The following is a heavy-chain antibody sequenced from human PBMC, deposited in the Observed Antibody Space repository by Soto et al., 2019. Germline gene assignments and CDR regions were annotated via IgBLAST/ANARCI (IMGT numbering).Heavy chain of an antibody. Sequence: QVQLQESGPGLVKPSETLSLTCTVSGGSISSYYWSWIRQPPGKGLEWIGYIYYSGSTNYNPSLKSRVTTPVDTSKNQFSLKLSSVTAADTAVYYCARVDQSGYDLYYHYYYMDVWGKGTTVTVSS. J-gene: IGHJ6*03. CDR3: ARVDQSGYDLYYHYYYMDV. CDR2: IYYSGST. V-gene: IGHV4-59*01. CDR1: GGSISSYY. D-gene: IGHD5-12*01.